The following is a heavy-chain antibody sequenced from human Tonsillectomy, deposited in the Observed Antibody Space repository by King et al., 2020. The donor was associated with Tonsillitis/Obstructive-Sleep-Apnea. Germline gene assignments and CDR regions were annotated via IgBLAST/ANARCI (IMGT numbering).Heavy chain of an antibody. D-gene: IGHD3-10*01. V-gene: IGHV1-2*02. Sequence: VQLVESGAEVKKPGASVKVSCKASGYTFAAYYIHWVRQAPGQGLEWMGWINPNSDGTKYAQKFQGRVTMASDTSISTAYMELSRLRSDDTAVYYCAREGNTLFDPWGQGTLVTVSS. CDR2: INPNSDGT. CDR1: GYTFAAYY. CDR3: AREGNTLFDP. J-gene: IGHJ5*02.